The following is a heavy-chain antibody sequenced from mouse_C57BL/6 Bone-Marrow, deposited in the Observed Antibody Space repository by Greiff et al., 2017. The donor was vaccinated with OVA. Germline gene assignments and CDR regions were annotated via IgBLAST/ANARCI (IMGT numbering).Heavy chain of an antibody. Sequence: DVKLVESGGGLVKPGGSLKLSCAASGFTFSDYGMHWVRQAPEKGLEWVAYISSGSSTIYYADTVKGRFTISRDNAKNTLFLQMTSLRSEDTAMYYCARGGLRRKAWFAYWGQGTLVTVSA. CDR1: GFTFSDYG. V-gene: IGHV5-17*01. D-gene: IGHD2-4*01. CDR3: ARGGLRRKAWFAY. J-gene: IGHJ3*01. CDR2: ISSGSSTI.